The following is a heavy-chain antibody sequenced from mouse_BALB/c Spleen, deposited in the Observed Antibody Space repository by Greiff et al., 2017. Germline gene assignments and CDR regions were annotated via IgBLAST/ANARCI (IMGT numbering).Heavy chain of an antibody. CDR2: IYPGDGST. CDR3: ARPSGDYFDY. CDR1: GYTFTSYY. V-gene: IGHV1S56*01. Sequence: VKLQQSGPELVKPGASVKMSCKASGYTFTSYYIHWVKQRPGQGLEWIGWIYPGDGSTKYNEKFKGKTTLTADKSSSTAYMLLSSLTSEDSAIYFCARPSGDYFDYWGQGTTLTVSS. J-gene: IGHJ2*01.